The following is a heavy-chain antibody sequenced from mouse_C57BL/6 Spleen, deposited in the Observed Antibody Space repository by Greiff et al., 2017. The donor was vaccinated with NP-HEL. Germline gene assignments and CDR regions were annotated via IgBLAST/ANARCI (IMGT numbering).Heavy chain of an antibody. CDR3: ARVYYYGSSYVYAMDY. CDR2: ISYDGSN. Sequence: EVKLQESGPGLVKPSPSLSLTCSVTGYSITSGYYWNWIRQFPGNKLEWMGYISYDGSNNYNPSLKNRISITRDTSKNQFFLKLNSVTTEDTATYYCARVYYYGSSYVYAMDYWGQGTSVTVSS. D-gene: IGHD1-1*01. J-gene: IGHJ4*01. V-gene: IGHV3-6*01. CDR1: GYSITSGYY.